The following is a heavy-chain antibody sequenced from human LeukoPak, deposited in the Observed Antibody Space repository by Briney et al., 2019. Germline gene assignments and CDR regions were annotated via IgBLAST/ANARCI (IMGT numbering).Heavy chain of an antibody. CDR2: IWYDESNT. D-gene: IGHD4-11*01. Sequence: ARTLTLSCAASGFTFSSYGMHWVRQAPGKGLEWVAVIWYDESNTYYADSVKGRFTISRDNSKNTLYLQMNSLRAEDAAVYYCAKDRAYSLDYWGQGALVTVSS. CDR3: AKDRAYSLDY. CDR1: GFTFSSYG. J-gene: IGHJ4*02. V-gene: IGHV3-33*06.